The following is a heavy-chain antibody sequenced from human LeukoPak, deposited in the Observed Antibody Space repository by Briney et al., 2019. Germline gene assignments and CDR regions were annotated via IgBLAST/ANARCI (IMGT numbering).Heavy chain of an antibody. Sequence: SETLSLTCTVSGDSISTSNYFWGWIRQPPGKGLEWIGSIYYSGSTYYNPSLKSRVTISVDTSKNQFSLKLSSVTAADTAVYYCARTSEAFDIWGQGTMVTVSS. V-gene: IGHV4-39*07. CDR2: IYYSGST. J-gene: IGHJ3*02. CDR3: ARTSEAFDI. CDR1: GDSISTSNYF.